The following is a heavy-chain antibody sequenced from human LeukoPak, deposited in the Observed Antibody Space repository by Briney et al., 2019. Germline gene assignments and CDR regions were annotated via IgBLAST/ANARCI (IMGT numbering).Heavy chain of an antibody. CDR3: ARSMVRGVNDY. CDR2: IIPIFGTA. D-gene: IGHD3-10*01. CDR1: GGTFSSYA. J-gene: IGHJ4*02. V-gene: IGHV1-69*05. Sequence: AASVKVSCKASGGTFSSYAISWVRQAPGQGLEWMGRIIPIFGTANYAQKFQGRVTITTDESTSTAYMELSRLRSDDTAVYYCARSMVRGVNDYWGQGTLVTVSS.